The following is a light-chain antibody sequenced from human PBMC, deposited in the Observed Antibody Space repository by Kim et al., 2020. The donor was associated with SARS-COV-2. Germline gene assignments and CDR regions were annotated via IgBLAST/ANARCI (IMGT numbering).Light chain of an antibody. CDR1: QTVDSRY. J-gene: IGKJ1*01. Sequence: GERATPSCRASQTVDSRYLACNQQTPGQATRRLIYGASTRAAGIPDRFSGSESGTDFTLTISRLEPEDFAVYYCHQYGNSPWTSGQGTKVDIK. CDR3: HQYGNSPWT. CDR2: GAS. V-gene: IGKV3-20*01.